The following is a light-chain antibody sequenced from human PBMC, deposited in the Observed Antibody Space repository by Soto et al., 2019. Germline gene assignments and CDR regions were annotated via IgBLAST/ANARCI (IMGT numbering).Light chain of an antibody. V-gene: IGKV3-15*01. CDR1: ESISNN. CDR2: GAA. J-gene: IGKJ1*01. CDR3: QQYNNWPWT. Sequence: DTETTHTPATLSVSPGERATLSCRAGESISNNLAWYQQKPGQTPRLLIYGAATRAAGIPARFSGRGSGTEFTLTISSLESEDFGVYYCQQYNNWPWTFGQGTKVDIK.